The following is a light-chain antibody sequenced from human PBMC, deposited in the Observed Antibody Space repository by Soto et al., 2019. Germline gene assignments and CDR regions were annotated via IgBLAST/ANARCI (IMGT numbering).Light chain of an antibody. J-gene: IGKJ1*01. Sequence: IVLTHSRGTLSLSRGERSSLSCRASQGLNSAYLAWYQQKPAQAPTLLIYGASSRDSGIPDRFSGSGSGTDFTLTISRREPEDFAVYFCQQYGDSPWTFGQGTKVDIK. CDR3: QQYGDSPWT. CDR1: QGLNSAY. CDR2: GAS. V-gene: IGKV3-20*01.